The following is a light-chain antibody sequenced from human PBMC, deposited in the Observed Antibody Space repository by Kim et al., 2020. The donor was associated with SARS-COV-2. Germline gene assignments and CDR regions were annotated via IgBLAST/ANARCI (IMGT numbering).Light chain of an antibody. CDR1: QSVSSSY. CDR3: KQYGTSPLT. CDR2: GAS. V-gene: IGKV3-20*01. J-gene: IGKJ4*01. Sequence: SPGESATVYCRASQSVSSSYLAGYQQKPGQAPRLVIYGASSRATGIPDRFSGSGSGTDFTLTISRLEPEDFAVYYCKQYGTSPLTFGGGTKVDIK.